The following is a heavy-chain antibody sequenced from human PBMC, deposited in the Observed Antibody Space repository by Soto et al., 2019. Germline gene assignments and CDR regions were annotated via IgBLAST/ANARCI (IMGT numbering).Heavy chain of an antibody. D-gene: IGHD3-16*01. J-gene: IGHJ4*02. V-gene: IGHV4-39*01. CDR3: ARVLGEHREKWFVGFDY. CDR1: FYFISTYH. Sequence: AETLSVPYIFSFYFISTYHWSWVGQAPGRVLEWIGTMHSSGTTSYNPSLQSRVTITIDTSKNQLFLALSSVTAAATAISYCARVLGEHREKWFVGFDYWGQGSKVTVSS. CDR2: MHSSGTT.